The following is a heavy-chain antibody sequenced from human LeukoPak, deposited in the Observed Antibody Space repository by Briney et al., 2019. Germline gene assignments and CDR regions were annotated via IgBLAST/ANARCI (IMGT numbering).Heavy chain of an antibody. CDR2: MTGPADTT. V-gene: IGHV3-23*01. J-gene: IGHJ4*02. CDR1: GFNFSNFA. Sequence: SGGSLGLSCAASGFNFSNFAMSWVRQAPGKGLEWLSAMTGPADTTYYAESVKGRFTISRDYSKSMVFLQMNSLRVEDTAIYYCAKGAEIDHWGQGTLVTVSS. CDR3: AKGAEIDH.